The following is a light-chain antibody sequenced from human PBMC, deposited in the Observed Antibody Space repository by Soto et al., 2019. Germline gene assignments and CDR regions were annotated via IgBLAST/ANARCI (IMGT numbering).Light chain of an antibody. CDR2: GAS. V-gene: IGKV3-20*01. J-gene: IGKJ1*01. CDR1: ETVTSGC. Sequence: EVVLTHAPGTLSLSRGERATLSCGAIETVTSGCLAWYRQRPGQAPMLLIYGASTRATGTPDRISGSGSGTDFTLTISRMEPEDFAVYFCQQCGSSRPTFGQGTKVDIK. CDR3: QQCGSSRPT.